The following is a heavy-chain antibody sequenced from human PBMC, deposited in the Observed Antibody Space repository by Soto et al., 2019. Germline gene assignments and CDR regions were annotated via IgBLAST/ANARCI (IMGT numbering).Heavy chain of an antibody. Sequence: QITLKESGPTLVKPTQTLTLTCTFSGFSLSTSGVGVGWIRQPPGKALEWLALIYWDDDKRYSPSLKSRLTITKDTSKNQVVLTMTNMDPVDTATYCCAQIIVAIDSRAFDIWGQGTMVTVSS. CDR1: GFSLSTSGVG. V-gene: IGHV2-5*02. J-gene: IGHJ3*02. CDR3: AQIIVAIDSRAFDI. D-gene: IGHD5-12*01. CDR2: IYWDDDK.